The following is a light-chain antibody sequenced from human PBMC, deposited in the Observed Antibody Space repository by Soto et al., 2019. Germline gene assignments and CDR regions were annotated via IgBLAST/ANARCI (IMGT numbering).Light chain of an antibody. CDR1: QSVSSSY. Sequence: VLTQSPGPLSLSAGERATLSCKXSQSVSSSYLAWYQQKPGQAPRLIIYGASSRATDIPDRITGSGSGTDCTLTISRLEPEDFAVYYCQHYGSTPWTLGQGTKVDIK. V-gene: IGKV3-20*01. CDR3: QHYGSTPWT. J-gene: IGKJ1*01. CDR2: GAS.